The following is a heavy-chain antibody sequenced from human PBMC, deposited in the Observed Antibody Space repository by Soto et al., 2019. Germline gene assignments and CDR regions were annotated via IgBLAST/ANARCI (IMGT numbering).Heavy chain of an antibody. CDR2: IDWDDDK. CDR1: GFSLSTSGMR. J-gene: IGHJ4*02. V-gene: IGHV2-70*04. D-gene: IGHD6-6*01. Sequence: SVPTLVNPTQTLTLTCTFSGFSLSTSGMRVSWIRQPPGKALEWLARIDWDDDKFYSTSLKTRLTISKDTSKNQVVLTMTNMDPVDTATFYCARRYSSSSGFDYWGQGTLVTVSS. CDR3: ARRYSSSSGFDY.